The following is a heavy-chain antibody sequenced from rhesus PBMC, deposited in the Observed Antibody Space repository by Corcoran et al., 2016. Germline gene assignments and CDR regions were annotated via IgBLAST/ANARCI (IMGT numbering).Heavy chain of an antibody. CDR3: ARLIYCSSTYCSSDGLDS. D-gene: IGHD2-15*01. J-gene: IGHJ6*01. CDR1: GGSISSTNW. CDR2: IYGSVGYT. V-gene: IGHV4-93*02. Sequence: QVQLQESGPAVVKPSETLSLTCAVSGGSISSTNWWSWIRQSPGKGLEWIGGIYGSVGYTEYTPHLKSGVTISIDTSKNQFSLKLSSVAAADSAVYYCARLIYCSSTYCSSDGLDSWGQGVVVTVSS.